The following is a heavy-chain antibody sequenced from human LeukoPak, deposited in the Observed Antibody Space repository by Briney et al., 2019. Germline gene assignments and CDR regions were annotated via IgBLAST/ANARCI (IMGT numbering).Heavy chain of an antibody. CDR1: GGSFSTYY. J-gene: IGHJ4*02. CDR2: IYYSGNT. CDR3: ARTITIRGLTFDY. D-gene: IGHD3-10*01. Sequence: SETLSLTCTVSGGSFSTYYWSWIRQPPGKGLEWIGYIYYSGNTNYNLSLKSRVTISVDTSKNQFSLSLNSVTAADTAVYYCARTITIRGLTFDYWGQGTLVTVSS. V-gene: IGHV4-59*01.